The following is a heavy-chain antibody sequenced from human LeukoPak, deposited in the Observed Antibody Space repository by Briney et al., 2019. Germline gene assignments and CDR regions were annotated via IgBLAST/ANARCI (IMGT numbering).Heavy chain of an antibody. CDR2: IQYDGSNK. V-gene: IGHV3-30*02. D-gene: IGHD2-2*01. CDR3: AKDFTTWPRTPRYFDY. J-gene: IGHJ4*02. Sequence: GGSLRLSCAASGFTFSNFGIHWVRQAPGKGLEWVAFIQYDGSNKYYADSVKGRFTISRDNSKNTLSLQMNSLRREDTAVYYCAKDFTTWPRTPRYFDYWGQGNLVTVSS. CDR1: GFTFSNFG.